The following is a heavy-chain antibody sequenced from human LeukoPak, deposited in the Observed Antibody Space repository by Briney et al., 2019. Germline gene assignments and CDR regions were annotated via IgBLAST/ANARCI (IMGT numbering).Heavy chain of an antibody. CDR1: GGTFSSYA. J-gene: IGHJ4*02. V-gene: IGHV1-69*13. CDR3: ARDEAPYYYDSSGLGAFDY. D-gene: IGHD3-22*01. CDR2: IIPIFGTA. Sequence: SVKVSCKASGGTFSSYAISWVRQAPGQGLEWMGGIIPIFGTANYAQKFQGRVTITADESTSTAYMELSSLRSEDTAVYYCARDEAPYYYDSSGLGAFDYWGQGTLVTVSS.